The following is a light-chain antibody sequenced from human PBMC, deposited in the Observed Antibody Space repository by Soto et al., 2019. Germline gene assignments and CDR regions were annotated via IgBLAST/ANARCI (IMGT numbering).Light chain of an antibody. CDR1: QSVGTS. J-gene: IGKJ4*01. CDR2: ESS. Sequence: EIVLTQSPATLSLSPGERATLSCRASQSVGTSLAWYQQKSGQAPRLLFYESSNRATYIPARFSASGSGTDFTITISGLEPEDFAVYYCQQRGVLPLTFGGGTKVEIK. CDR3: QQRGVLPLT. V-gene: IGKV3-11*01.